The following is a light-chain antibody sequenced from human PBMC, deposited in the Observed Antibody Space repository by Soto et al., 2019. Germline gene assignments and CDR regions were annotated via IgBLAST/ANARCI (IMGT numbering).Light chain of an antibody. CDR2: DAS. V-gene: IGKV1-5*01. J-gene: IGKJ5*01. Sequence: DIQMTQSPASLSSYLEDIVTITCRASQGISRWLAWYQQKPGKAPKILISDASILENGVPSRFSGTGSGTEFTLTISNLQPDDFATYFCQQYNSFSLITFGQGTRLEIK. CDR1: QGISRW. CDR3: QQYNSFSLIT.